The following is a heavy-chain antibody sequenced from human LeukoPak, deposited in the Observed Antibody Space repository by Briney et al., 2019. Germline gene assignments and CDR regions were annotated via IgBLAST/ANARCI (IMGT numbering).Heavy chain of an antibody. CDR2: ISDSGDRT. Sequence: GGSLRLSCAASGFAFSRQDMGWVRQAPGKGLEWVSGISDSGDRTYYADSVKGRFTISRDNSKNTLCLQMNSLRVEDTAVYYCAKDARRSSGWFFFDHWGQGTLVTVSS. CDR1: GFAFSRQD. D-gene: IGHD6-19*01. V-gene: IGHV3-23*01. CDR3: AKDARRSSGWFFFDH. J-gene: IGHJ4*02.